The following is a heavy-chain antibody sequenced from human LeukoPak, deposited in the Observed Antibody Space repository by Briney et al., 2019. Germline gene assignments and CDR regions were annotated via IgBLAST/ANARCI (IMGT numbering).Heavy chain of an antibody. D-gene: IGHD6-13*01. V-gene: IGHV3-23*01. Sequence: GGSLRLSCAASGFTFSDYAISWVRQAPGKGLEWVSGINGSGGSTYYADSVKGRFTISRDNSKNTLYLQMNSLRAEDTAIYYCAKDGEQQRDYYYYGMDVWGQGTTVTVSS. CDR2: INGSGGST. CDR1: GFTFSDYA. CDR3: AKDGEQQRDYYYYGMDV. J-gene: IGHJ6*02.